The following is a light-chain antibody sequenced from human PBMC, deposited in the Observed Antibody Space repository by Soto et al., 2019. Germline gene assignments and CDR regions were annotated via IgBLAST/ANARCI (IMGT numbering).Light chain of an antibody. V-gene: IGKV1-6*01. Sequence: AIQMTQSPSSLSASVGDRVTITCRASQDIRNDLGWYQQKAGKAPKLLIYAASSLQSGVPTRLSGSGAGTDFTLTISSLQPEDFGTYYGLQHSEHSDLPFTFGQGTKLRVK. CDR3: LQHSEHSDLPFT. J-gene: IGKJ2*01. CDR2: AAS. CDR1: QDIRND.